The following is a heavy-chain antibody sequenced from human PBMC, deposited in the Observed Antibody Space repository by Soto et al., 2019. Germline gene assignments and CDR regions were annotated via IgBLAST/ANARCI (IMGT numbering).Heavy chain of an antibody. Sequence: QVQLVQSGAEVKKPGSSVKVSCKASGGTFSSYAISWVRQAPGQGLEWMGGIIPIFGTANYAQEFQGRVTITADESTSTAYMELSSLRSEDTAVYYCATDRRDYGGNSVYFDYWGQGTLVTVSS. CDR2: IIPIFGTA. CDR3: ATDRRDYGGNSVYFDY. CDR1: GGTFSSYA. D-gene: IGHD4-17*01. J-gene: IGHJ4*02. V-gene: IGHV1-69*12.